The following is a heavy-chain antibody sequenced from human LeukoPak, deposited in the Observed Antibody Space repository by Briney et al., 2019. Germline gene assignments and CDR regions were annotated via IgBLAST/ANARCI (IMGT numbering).Heavy chain of an antibody. J-gene: IGHJ6*03. Sequence: TSETLSLTCAVYGGSFSGYYWSWIRQPPGKGLEWIGEINHSGSTNYNPSLKSRVTISVDTSKNQFSLKLSSVTAADTAVYYCARDRSSTSMDVWGKGTTVTVSS. V-gene: IGHV4-34*01. CDR2: INHSGST. CDR1: GGSFSGYY. D-gene: IGHD2-2*01. CDR3: ARDRSSTSMDV.